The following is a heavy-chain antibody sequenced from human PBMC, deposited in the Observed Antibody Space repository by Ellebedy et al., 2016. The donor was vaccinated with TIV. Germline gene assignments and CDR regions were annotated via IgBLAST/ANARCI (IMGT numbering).Heavy chain of an antibody. CDR3: ARDRVGGFDH. CDR1: GITFRSYP. J-gene: IGHJ5*02. V-gene: IGHV3-30*04. D-gene: IGHD1-26*01. Sequence: GESLKISXVVSGITFRSYPMHWVRQAPGKGLEWVALISYDGRIGEYADSVKGRFNISRDNSKNTVSLQMDSLRLEDTALYYCARDRVGGFDHWGQGTLATVTS. CDR2: ISYDGRIG.